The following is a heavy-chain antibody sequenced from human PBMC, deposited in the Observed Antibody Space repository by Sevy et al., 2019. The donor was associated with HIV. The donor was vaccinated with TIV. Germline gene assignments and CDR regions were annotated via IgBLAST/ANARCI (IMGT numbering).Heavy chain of an antibody. CDR1: GGSVSSGSYY. CDR3: ARAGGYGSGSYYSPYYYYYYGMDV. D-gene: IGHD3-10*01. Sequence: SETLSLTCTVSGGSVSSGSYYWSWIRQPPGKGLEWIGYIYYSGSTNYNPSLKSRVTISVDTSKNQFSLKLSSVTAADTAVYYWARAGGYGSGSYYSPYYYYYYGMDVWGQGTTVTVSS. V-gene: IGHV4-61*01. CDR2: IYYSGST. J-gene: IGHJ6*02.